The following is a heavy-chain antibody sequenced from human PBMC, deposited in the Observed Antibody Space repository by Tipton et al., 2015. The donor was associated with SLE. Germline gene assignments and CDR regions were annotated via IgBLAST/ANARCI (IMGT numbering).Heavy chain of an antibody. D-gene: IGHD5-12*01. CDR3: GLYGIGATIIDY. V-gene: IGHV3-66*01. CDR2: MYADGST. Sequence: SLRLSCAASGFTFSRYSMMWVRQAPGKGLEWVSVMYADGSTYYADSVKDRFTISRDNAKNTVFLQMNSLRAEDTAVYFCGLYGIGATIIDYWGEGTLVTVSS. J-gene: IGHJ4*02. CDR1: GFTFSRYS.